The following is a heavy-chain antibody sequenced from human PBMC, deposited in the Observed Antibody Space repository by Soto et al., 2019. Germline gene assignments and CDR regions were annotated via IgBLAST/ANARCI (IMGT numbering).Heavy chain of an antibody. J-gene: IGHJ3*02. V-gene: IGHV1-2*02. D-gene: IGHD3-16*01. Sequence: QLHLVQSGAVVKKPGASVTVSCSASGYPVTAYYMHWVRQAPGRGLEWMGGINPATGAEKYKQTFPGRVTRTRATATSAVFMELSGLTSEDTAVFYCARGGGVGGAGSAACDMWGQGTLVTVSS. CDR3: ARGGGVGGAGSAACDM. CDR1: GYPVTAYY. CDR2: INPATGAE.